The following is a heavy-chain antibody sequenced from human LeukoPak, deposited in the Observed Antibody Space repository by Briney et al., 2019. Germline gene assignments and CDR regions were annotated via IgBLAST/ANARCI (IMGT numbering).Heavy chain of an antibody. CDR2: VHYRGST. CDR3: ARQVGYYDRNYYYGMDV. V-gene: IGHV4-59*01. J-gene: IGHJ6*02. D-gene: IGHD3-22*01. Sequence: SETLSLTCTVSGGSISSYYWSWIRQPPGKGLEWIGYVHYRGSTNYNPSLKSRVTILADTSKNQFSLRLSSVTAADTAVYYCARQVGYYDRNYYYGMDVWGQGTTVTVSS. CDR1: GGSISSYY.